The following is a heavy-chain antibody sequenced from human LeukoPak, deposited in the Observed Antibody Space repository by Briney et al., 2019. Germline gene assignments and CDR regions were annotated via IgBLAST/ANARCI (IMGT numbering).Heavy chain of an antibody. D-gene: IGHD1-26*01. J-gene: IGHJ4*02. CDR2: ISYDGSNK. CDR1: GFTLSSYA. Sequence: GGSLRLSCAASGFTLSSYAMSWVRQAPGKGLEWVAVISYDGSNKYYADSVKGRFTISRDNSKNTLYLQMNSLRAEDTAVYYCARDAPYSGSYYDYWGQGTLVTVSS. V-gene: IGHV3-30*04. CDR3: ARDAPYSGSYYDY.